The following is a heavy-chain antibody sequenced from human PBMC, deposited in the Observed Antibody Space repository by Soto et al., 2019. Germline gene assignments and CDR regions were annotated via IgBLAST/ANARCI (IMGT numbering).Heavy chain of an antibody. CDR3: ARGRRTCTEKTCYPDFDF. V-gene: IGHV1-3*01. D-gene: IGHD2-8*02. CDR1: GYTFSDYG. CDR2: ILCLNDRK. Sequence: QVHLVQSGAEVKTPGASVTISCKASGYTFSDYGIHWIRQAPGQRPEWLGWILCLNDRKEYSQKFQGRISLTRDTFASTAYMGLSRLRSEDTAVYYCARGRRTCTEKTCYPDFDFLGQGSLVSVSS. J-gene: IGHJ4*02.